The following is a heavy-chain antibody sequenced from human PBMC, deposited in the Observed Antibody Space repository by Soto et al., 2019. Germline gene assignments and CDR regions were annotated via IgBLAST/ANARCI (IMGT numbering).Heavy chain of an antibody. Sequence: SETLSLTCTVSGVSISTYYWSWIRQPPGKGLEWIGYIYYSGSTNYNPSLKSRVTISVDTSKNQFSLKLSSVTAADTAVYYCARHHDSWGQGTLVTVSS. CDR1: GVSISTYY. CDR3: ARHHDS. V-gene: IGHV4-59*08. J-gene: IGHJ4*02. CDR2: IYYSGST.